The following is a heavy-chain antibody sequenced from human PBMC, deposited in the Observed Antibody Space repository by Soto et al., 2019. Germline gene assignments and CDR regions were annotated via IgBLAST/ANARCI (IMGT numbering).Heavy chain of an antibody. V-gene: IGHV3-64D*08. Sequence: HPGGSLRLSCSASGFTFSSYAMRWVRQAPGKGLEYVSAISSNGGSTYYADSVKGRFTISRDNSKNTLYLQMSSLRAEDTAVYYCVKDTSGYDWDYFDYWGQGTLVTVSS. CDR1: GFTFSSYA. D-gene: IGHD5-12*01. J-gene: IGHJ4*02. CDR2: ISSNGGST. CDR3: VKDTSGYDWDYFDY.